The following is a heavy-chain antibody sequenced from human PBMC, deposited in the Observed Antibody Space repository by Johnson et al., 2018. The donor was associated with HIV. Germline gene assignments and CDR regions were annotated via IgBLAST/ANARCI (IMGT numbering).Heavy chain of an antibody. V-gene: IGHV3-30*04. J-gene: IGHJ3*01. CDR3: AREGVSGSYYDAFDL. Sequence: QVQLVESGGGVVQPGRSLRLSCAASGFTFRTYAMHWVRQAPGKGLEWVAVISSDESNKYYADSVKGRFTISRDNSKNTLFLQMDSLRADDTAVYYCAREGVSGSYYDAFDLWGQGTMVTVSS. D-gene: IGHD1-26*01. CDR1: GFTFRTYA. CDR2: ISSDESNK.